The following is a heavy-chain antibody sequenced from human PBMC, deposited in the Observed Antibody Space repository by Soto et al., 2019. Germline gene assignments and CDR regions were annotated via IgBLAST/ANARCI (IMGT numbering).Heavy chain of an antibody. D-gene: IGHD3-22*01. CDR1: GFSLSTSGMR. J-gene: IGHJ4*02. Sequence: ESGPTLVNPTQTLTLTCTFSGFSLSTSGMRVSWIRQPPGKALEWLARIDWDDDKFYSTSLKTRLTISKDTSKNQVVLTMTNMDPVDTATYYCARINPRTYYYDSSGRIPEDYFDYWGQGTLVTVSS. V-gene: IGHV2-70*04. CDR3: ARINPRTYYYDSSGRIPEDYFDY. CDR2: IDWDDDK.